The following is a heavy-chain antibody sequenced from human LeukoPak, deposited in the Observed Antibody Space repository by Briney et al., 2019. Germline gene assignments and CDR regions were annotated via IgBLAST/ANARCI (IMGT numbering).Heavy chain of an antibody. CDR3: AREGIVVLPYYFDY. J-gene: IGHJ4*02. D-gene: IGHD3-10*01. V-gene: IGHV3-21*01. Sequence: GGSLRLSCAASGFTFNTYSMNWVRQAPGKGLEWVSSISDNSNYNYYSDSVEGRFTISRDNAKNSLYLQMNSLRADDTAVYYCAREGIVVLPYYFDYWGQGSLVTVSS. CDR1: GFTFNTYS. CDR2: ISDNSNYN.